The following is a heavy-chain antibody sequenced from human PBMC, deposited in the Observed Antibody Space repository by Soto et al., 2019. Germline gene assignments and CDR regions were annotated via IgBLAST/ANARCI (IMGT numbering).Heavy chain of an antibody. CDR2: INANNGGA. D-gene: IGHD6-25*01. V-gene: IGHV1-2*02. Sequence: GASVKVSCKASGYTFTDYHIHWVRQAPGRGLEFMGWINANNGGAGSAQQFQGRVTVTRDTSITTVYMELGNLRSDDTAVYYCAREGGSETLQPSYNWFDTWGQGTLVTVS. CDR1: GYTFTDYH. J-gene: IGHJ5*02. CDR3: AREGGSETLQPSYNWFDT.